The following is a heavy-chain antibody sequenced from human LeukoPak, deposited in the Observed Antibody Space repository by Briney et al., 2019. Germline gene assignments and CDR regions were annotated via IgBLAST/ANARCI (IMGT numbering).Heavy chain of an antibody. J-gene: IGHJ4*02. D-gene: IGHD3-9*01. CDR3: ARVRYFDWLSFDY. Sequence: GGSLRLSCAASGFTFSSYWMSWVRQAPGKGLEWVANIKQDGSEKYYGDSVKGRFTISRDNPKNSLYLQMNSLRAEDTAVYYCARVRYFDWLSFDYWGQGTLVTVSS. CDR1: GFTFSSYW. V-gene: IGHV3-7*01. CDR2: IKQDGSEK.